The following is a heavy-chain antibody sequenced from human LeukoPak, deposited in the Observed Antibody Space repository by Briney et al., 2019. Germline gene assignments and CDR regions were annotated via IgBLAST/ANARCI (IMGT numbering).Heavy chain of an antibody. J-gene: IGHJ6*03. D-gene: IGHD6-19*01. CDR1: GFTFTSYW. Sequence: GGSLRLSCAASGFTFTSYWMTWVRQAPGKGLEWVANIKQDGSEKNYVDSVKGCFTISRDNAKNSLYLQMNSLRAEDMAVYYCARYSSAFLTGYYYMDVWGKGTTVTVSS. CDR2: IKQDGSEK. CDR3: ARYSSAFLTGYYYMDV. V-gene: IGHV3-7*03.